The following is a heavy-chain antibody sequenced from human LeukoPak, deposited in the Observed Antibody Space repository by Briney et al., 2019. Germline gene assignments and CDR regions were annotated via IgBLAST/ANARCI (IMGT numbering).Heavy chain of an antibody. CDR2: IYYSGST. CDR3: ARAAVTVAAFDY. Sequence: SETLSLTCTVSGGSISSSSYYWGWIRQPPGKGLEWIGYIYYSGSTYYNPSLKSRVTISVDKSKNQFSLKLSSVTAADTAVYYCARAAVTVAAFDYWGQGTLVTVSS. V-gene: IGHV4-61*05. D-gene: IGHD6-19*01. CDR1: GGSISSSSYY. J-gene: IGHJ4*02.